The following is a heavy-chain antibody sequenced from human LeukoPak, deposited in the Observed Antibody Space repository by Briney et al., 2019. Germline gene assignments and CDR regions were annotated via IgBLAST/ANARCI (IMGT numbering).Heavy chain of an antibody. CDR3: AKGSRGNYDY. CDR1: GFIFNSYA. CDR2: IIDSGIST. J-gene: IGHJ4*02. Sequence: GGSLRLSCAASGFIFNSYAMAWVRQAPEKGLEWVSSIIDSGISTYHADSVKGRFTISRDNSKNTLYLQMNSLRAEDTAVYYCAKGSRGNYDYWGQGTLVTVSS. V-gene: IGHV3-23*01. D-gene: IGHD1-26*01.